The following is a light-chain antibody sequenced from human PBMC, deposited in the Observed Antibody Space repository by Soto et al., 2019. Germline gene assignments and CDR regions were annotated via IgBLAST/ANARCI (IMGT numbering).Light chain of an antibody. Sequence: SYELTQPPSVSVAPGKTARITCGGNNIGSKSVHWYQQKPGQAPVLVIYYDSDRPSGIPERFSGSNSGNTATLTISSVEAGDDADYYCQVWDSSSDHVVFGGGTKLTVL. V-gene: IGLV3-21*04. J-gene: IGLJ2*01. CDR1: NIGSKS. CDR3: QVWDSSSDHVV. CDR2: YDS.